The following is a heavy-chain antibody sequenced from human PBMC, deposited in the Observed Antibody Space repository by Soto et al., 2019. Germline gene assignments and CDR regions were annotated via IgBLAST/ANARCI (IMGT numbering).Heavy chain of an antibody. CDR3: ARGAYDSSGYYYDNWFDP. CDR2: IWYDGSNK. J-gene: IGHJ5*02. Sequence: GGSLRLSCAASGFTFSSYGMHWFRQAPGKGLEWVAVIWYDGSNKYYADSVKGRFTISRDNSKNTLYLQMNSLRAEDTAVYYCARGAYDSSGYYYDNWFDPWGQGTLVTVSS. V-gene: IGHV3-33*01. D-gene: IGHD3-22*01. CDR1: GFTFSSYG.